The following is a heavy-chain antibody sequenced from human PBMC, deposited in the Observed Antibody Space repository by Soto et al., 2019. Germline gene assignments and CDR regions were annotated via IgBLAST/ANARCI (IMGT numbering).Heavy chain of an antibody. Sequence: QVQLVQSGAEVKRPGASVKVSCKASGYTFTNYYMHWVRQAPGQGLEWMGVVNPSGGSTNYAQKFQGRITMTRDTSTSTVYMDLSSLTSEDTAVYYCAREENCSDGICYSEYFQRWGQGTLVTVSS. D-gene: IGHD2-15*01. CDR2: VNPSGGST. J-gene: IGHJ1*01. V-gene: IGHV1-46*01. CDR3: AREENCSDGICYSEYFQR. CDR1: GYTFTNYY.